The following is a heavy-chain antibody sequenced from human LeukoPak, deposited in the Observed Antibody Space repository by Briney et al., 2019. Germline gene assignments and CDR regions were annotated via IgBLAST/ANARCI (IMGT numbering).Heavy chain of an antibody. CDR2: ISGSGGST. D-gene: IGHD3-22*01. CDR3: AKWGPMTFYYYYMDV. V-gene: IGHV3-23*01. CDR1: GFTFSSYG. Sequence: PGGSLRLSCAASGFTFSSYGMSWVRQAPGKGLEWVSAISGSGGSTYYADSVKGRFTISRDNSKNTLYLQMNSLRAEDTAVYYCAKWGPMTFYYYYMDVWGKGTTVTISS. J-gene: IGHJ6*03.